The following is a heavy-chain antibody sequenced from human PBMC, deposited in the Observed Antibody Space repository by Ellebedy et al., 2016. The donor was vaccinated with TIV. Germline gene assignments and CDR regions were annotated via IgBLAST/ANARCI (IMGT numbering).Heavy chain of an antibody. CDR3: AKDRTPGDGYWVFDF. J-gene: IGHJ4*02. CDR1: GFSFSSYA. Sequence: PGGSLRLSCAASGFSFSSYAMSRVRPAPGKALEWVSGIVRRGGSRYADSVKGRFTISRDNSKSTLDLQMSSLRAEDTAVYYCAKDRTPGDGYWVFDFWGQGTLVTVST. V-gene: IGHV3-23*01. D-gene: IGHD5-18*01. CDR2: IVRRGGSR.